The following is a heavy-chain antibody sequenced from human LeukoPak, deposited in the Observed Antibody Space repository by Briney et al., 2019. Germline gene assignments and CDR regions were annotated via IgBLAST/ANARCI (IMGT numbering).Heavy chain of an antibody. CDR2: ISGSGGST. CDR1: GFTFSSYA. V-gene: IGHV3-23*01. J-gene: IGHJ4*02. CDR3: AKDRYSSGWYGDFDY. D-gene: IGHD6-19*01. Sequence: PGGSLRLSCAASGFTFSSYAMSWVRQAPGKRLEWVSAISGSGGSTYYADSVKGRFTISRDNSKNTLYLQMNSLRAEDTAVYYCAKDRYSSGWYGDFDYWGQGTLVTVSS.